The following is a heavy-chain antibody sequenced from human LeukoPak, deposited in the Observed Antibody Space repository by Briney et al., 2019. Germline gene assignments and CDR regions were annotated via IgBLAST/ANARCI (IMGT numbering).Heavy chain of an antibody. CDR3: SRDGSGSGDC. V-gene: IGHV3-21*01. CDR1: GFTFNIFG. D-gene: IGHD2-15*01. Sequence: GGSLRLSCAASGFTFNIFGMNWVRQAPGKGLEWVSSISSESTNICYADSVKGRFTISRDNAKNSLFLEMNSLRPEDTAVYYCSRDGSGSGDCWGQGTLVTVSS. J-gene: IGHJ4*02. CDR2: ISSESTNI.